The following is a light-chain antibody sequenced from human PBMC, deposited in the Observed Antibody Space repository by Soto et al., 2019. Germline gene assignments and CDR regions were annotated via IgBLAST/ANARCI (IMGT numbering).Light chain of an antibody. Sequence: DIVLTQSPDSLAVSLGERATINCKSSLNILYSSDQKNYLSWYQQRPGQPPKLLFHWASTRESGVPDRFSGSGSGTHFTLTITSLQAEDVAVYYCQQYYSSPPTFGQGTKVEIK. J-gene: IGKJ1*01. CDR1: LNILYSSDQKNY. CDR2: WAS. V-gene: IGKV4-1*01. CDR3: QQYYSSPPT.